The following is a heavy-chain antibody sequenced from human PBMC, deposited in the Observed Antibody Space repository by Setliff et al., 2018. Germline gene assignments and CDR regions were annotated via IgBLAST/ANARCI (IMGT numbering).Heavy chain of an antibody. Sequence: PGGSLRLSCAASGFTLSTYNMNWVRQAPGKGLEWISFVSGGSTAIYYADSVEGRFTISRNNAKNSLYLQMNSLKTEDTAVYYCTTDDDRKRYCSSTSCYNSHMDVWGKGTTVTVSS. J-gene: IGHJ6*03. CDR1: GFTLSTYN. D-gene: IGHD2-2*02. CDR3: TTDDDRKRYCSSTSCYNSHMDV. V-gene: IGHV3-48*01. CDR2: VSGGSTAI.